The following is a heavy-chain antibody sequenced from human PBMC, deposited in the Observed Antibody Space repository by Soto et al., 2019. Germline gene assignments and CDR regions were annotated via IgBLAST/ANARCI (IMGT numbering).Heavy chain of an antibody. CDR2: INAGTGDT. D-gene: IGHD3-10*01. CDR1: GFTFTNFA. CDR3: ARQYFYGSGSQWHFDF. J-gene: IGHJ4*02. Sequence: ASVKVSCKTFGFTFTNFAMHWVRQAPGQRLEWMGWINAGTGDTKYAQNLQGRVAITRDTSASTAYLELSSLTSEDTSVYYCARQYFYGSGSQWHFDFWGQGTLVTVSS. V-gene: IGHV1-3*01.